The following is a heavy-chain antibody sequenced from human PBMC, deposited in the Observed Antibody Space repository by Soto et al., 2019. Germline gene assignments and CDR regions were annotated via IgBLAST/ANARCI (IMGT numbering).Heavy chain of an antibody. V-gene: IGHV5-51*01. J-gene: IGHJ6*02. CDR3: AASIFYYGMDV. CDR1: GYTFTNYW. Sequence: GEYLKISCMGSGYTFTNYWIGWVRQMPGKGLEWMGIIYPGDSDAKYNPSFQGQVTISADKSITTTYLRWTSLKASDTAIYYCAASIFYYGMDVWGQGTTATVSS. CDR2: IYPGDSDA.